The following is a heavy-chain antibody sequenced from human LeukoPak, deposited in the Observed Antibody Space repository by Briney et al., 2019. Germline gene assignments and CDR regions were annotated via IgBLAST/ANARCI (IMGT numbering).Heavy chain of an antibody. V-gene: IGHV1-2*02. CDR2: INPNSGDT. Sequence: ASVKVSCKASGYTLTDYYMHWVRQAPGQGLEWMGWINPNSGDTNYAQKFQGRVTMTRDTSISTAYMDLSRLTSDDTAIYYCARDWRGSYFPDFWGQGTPVTVSS. J-gene: IGHJ4*02. CDR3: ARDWRGSYFPDF. D-gene: IGHD1-26*01. CDR1: GYTLTDYY.